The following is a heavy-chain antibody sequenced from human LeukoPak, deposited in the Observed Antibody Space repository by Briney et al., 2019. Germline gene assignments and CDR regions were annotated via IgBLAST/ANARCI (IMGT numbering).Heavy chain of an antibody. Sequence: ASVKVSCKASGYSFTGHYIHWVRQPPGQGLEWMGWINPHSGATNYAQKIQGRVTMTRDMSISTAYMELSSLRSDDTAMYYCARVRVGATGSLDVFNLWGQGTMVTVSS. CDR1: GYSFTGHY. CDR3: ARVRVGATGSLDVFNL. CDR2: INPHSGAT. J-gene: IGHJ3*01. D-gene: IGHD1-26*01. V-gene: IGHV1-2*02.